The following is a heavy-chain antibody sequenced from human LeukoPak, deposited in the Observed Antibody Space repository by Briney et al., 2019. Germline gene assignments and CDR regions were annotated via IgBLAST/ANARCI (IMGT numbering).Heavy chain of an antibody. Sequence: ASVKVSCKASGYTFTGYYMHWVRRAPGQGLEWMGWINPNSGGTNYAQKFQGRVTMTRDTSISTAYMELSRLRSDDTAVYYCAREASGSYFNWFDPWGQGTLVTVSS. V-gene: IGHV1-2*02. CDR3: AREASGSYFNWFDP. J-gene: IGHJ5*02. D-gene: IGHD1-26*01. CDR2: INPNSGGT. CDR1: GYTFTGYY.